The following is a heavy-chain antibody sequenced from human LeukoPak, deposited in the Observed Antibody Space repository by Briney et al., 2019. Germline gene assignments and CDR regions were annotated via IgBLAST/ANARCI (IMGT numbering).Heavy chain of an antibody. CDR3: ARDRGDHYDSSGYYALDY. J-gene: IGHJ4*02. V-gene: IGHV1-2*02. CDR1: GYTFTGYY. Sequence: GASVKVSCKASGYTFTGYYMHWVRQAPGQGLEWMGWINPNSGGTNYAQKFQGRVTMTRDTSISTAYMELSRLRSDDTAVYYCARDRGDHYDSSGYYALDYWGQGTLVTVSS. CDR2: INPNSGGT. D-gene: IGHD3-22*01.